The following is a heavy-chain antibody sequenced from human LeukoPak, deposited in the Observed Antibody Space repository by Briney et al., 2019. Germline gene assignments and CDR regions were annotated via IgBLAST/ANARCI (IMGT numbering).Heavy chain of an antibody. Sequence: GGSLRLSCAASGFIFKKYWMSWVRQAPGKGLEWVANIKQGGSEKYYVDSVKGRFTISRDNAKNSLCLQMNSLRAEDTAVYYCAREGWGDYFDYWGQGTLVTVSS. CDR1: GFIFKKYW. J-gene: IGHJ4*02. D-gene: IGHD7-27*01. CDR2: IKQGGSEK. CDR3: AREGWGDYFDY. V-gene: IGHV3-7*01.